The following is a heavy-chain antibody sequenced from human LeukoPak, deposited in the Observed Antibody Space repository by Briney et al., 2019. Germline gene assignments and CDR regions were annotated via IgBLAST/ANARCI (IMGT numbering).Heavy chain of an antibody. D-gene: IGHD5-12*01. V-gene: IGHV1-18*01. CDR2: ISPYNGHT. CDR1: GYIFTSYS. Sequence: ASVKVSCKASGYIFTSYSITWVRQAPRQGLEWMGWISPYNGHTDYALNLQGRVTMTTDTSTSAAYMELRSLRSDDTAVYYCARATTTYSGLIDYWGQGTLVTVSS. CDR3: ARATTTYSGLIDY. J-gene: IGHJ4*02.